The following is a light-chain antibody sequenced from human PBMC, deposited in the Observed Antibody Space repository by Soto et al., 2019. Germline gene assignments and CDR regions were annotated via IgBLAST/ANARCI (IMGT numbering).Light chain of an antibody. V-gene: IGLV2-23*01. Sequence: QSVLTQPASVSGSPGQSITISCTGTSSDVGSYNHVSWYQQHPGKAPKLMIYEGSKRPSGVSNRFSGSRSGNTASLTISGLQAEDEADYYCCSYASSSTYVFGTGTKLTVL. CDR2: EGS. CDR3: CSYASSSTYV. CDR1: SSDVGSYNH. J-gene: IGLJ1*01.